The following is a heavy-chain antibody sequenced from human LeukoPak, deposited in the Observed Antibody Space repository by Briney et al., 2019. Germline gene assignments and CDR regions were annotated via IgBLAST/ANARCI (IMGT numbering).Heavy chain of an antibody. J-gene: IGHJ3*02. V-gene: IGHV3-7*01. CDR3: ARMYCSSTSCYTDAFDI. Sequence: GGSLRLSCAASGFTFSTYWMTWVRQAPGTGLEWVANIKQDGSEKYYVDSVKGRFTISRDNAKNSLFLQMNSLRAEDTAVYYCARMYCSSTSCYTDAFDIWGQGTMVTVSS. CDR1: GFTFSTYW. CDR2: IKQDGSEK. D-gene: IGHD2-2*02.